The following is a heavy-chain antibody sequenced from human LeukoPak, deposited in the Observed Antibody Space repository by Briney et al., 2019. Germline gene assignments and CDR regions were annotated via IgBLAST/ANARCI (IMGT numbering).Heavy chain of an antibody. Sequence: PSETLSLTCTVSGGSISSGDYYWSWLRQPPGKGLEWIGYIYYSGSTYYNPSLKSRVTISVDTSKNQFSLKLSSVTAADTAVYYCARSSSMVRGVIIVFAFDIWGQGTMVTVSS. CDR3: ARSSSMVRGVIIVFAFDI. CDR2: IYYSGST. D-gene: IGHD3-10*01. CDR1: GGSISSGDYY. J-gene: IGHJ3*02. V-gene: IGHV4-30-4*08.